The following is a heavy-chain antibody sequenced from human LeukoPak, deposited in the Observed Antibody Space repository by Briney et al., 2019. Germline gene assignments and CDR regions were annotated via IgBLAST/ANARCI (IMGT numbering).Heavy chain of an antibody. CDR2: INPNSGGT. Sequence: ASVKVSCKASGYTFTGYYMHWVRQAPGQGLEWMGWINPNSGGTNYAQKFQGRVTMTRDTSTGTVYMELSSLRSEDMAVYYCARDPSGTWQRFDFWGQGTLVTVAS. J-gene: IGHJ4*02. CDR3: ARDPSGTWQRFDF. V-gene: IGHV1-2*02. D-gene: IGHD1-26*01. CDR1: GYTFTGYY.